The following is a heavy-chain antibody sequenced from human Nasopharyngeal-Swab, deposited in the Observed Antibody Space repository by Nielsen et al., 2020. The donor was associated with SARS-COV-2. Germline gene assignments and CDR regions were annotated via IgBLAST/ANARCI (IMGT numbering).Heavy chain of an antibody. D-gene: IGHD6-19*01. V-gene: IGHV5-51*01. CDR1: GYSFTSYW. CDR3: GLIAVAGKRDAFDI. Sequence: GESLKISCKGSGYSFTSYWIGLVRQMPGKGLEWMGIIYPGDSDTRYSPSFQGPVTISADKSISTAYLQWSSLKAPDNAMYYCGLIAVAGKRDAFDIWGQGTMVTVSS. CDR2: IYPGDSDT. J-gene: IGHJ3*02.